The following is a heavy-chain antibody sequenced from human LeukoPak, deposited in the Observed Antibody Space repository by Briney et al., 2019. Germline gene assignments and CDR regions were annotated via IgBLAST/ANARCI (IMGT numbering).Heavy chain of an antibody. CDR2: IYYSGST. J-gene: IGHJ4*02. D-gene: IGHD2-15*01. V-gene: IGHV4-30-4*01. CDR3: ARVVVVAATVVFDY. Sequence: SETLSLTCTVSGGSISSGDYYWSWIRQPPGKGLEWIGYIYYSGSTHYNPSLKSRVTISVDTSKNQFSLKLSSVTAADTAVYYCARVVVVAATVVFDYWGQGTLVTVSS. CDR1: GGSISSGDYY.